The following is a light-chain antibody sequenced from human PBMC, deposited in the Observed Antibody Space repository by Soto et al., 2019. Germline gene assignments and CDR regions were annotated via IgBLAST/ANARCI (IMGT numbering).Light chain of an antibody. CDR2: GAS. J-gene: IGKJ1*01. Sequence: EIVLTQSPGTLSLSPGERATLSCRASQSVSSNYLAWYQQKLGQGPRLLIYGASSRATGIPDRFSGSGSGTDFTLTISRLEPEDFAVYYCQQYGSSPRTFGQWTKVEIK. CDR1: QSVSSNY. V-gene: IGKV3-20*01. CDR3: QQYGSSPRT.